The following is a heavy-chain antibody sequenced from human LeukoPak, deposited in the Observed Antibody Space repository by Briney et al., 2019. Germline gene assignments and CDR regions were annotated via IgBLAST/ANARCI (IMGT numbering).Heavy chain of an antibody. J-gene: IGHJ4*02. CDR1: GGTFSSYA. CDR3: ARDSQWELLPHFDY. CDR2: IIPIFGTA. D-gene: IGHD1-26*01. Sequence: SVKVSCKASGGTFSSYAISWVRHAPGQGLEWMGRIIPIFGTANYAQKFQGRVTITTDESTSTAYMELSSLRSEDTAVYYCARDSQWELLPHFDYWGQGTLVTVSS. V-gene: IGHV1-69*05.